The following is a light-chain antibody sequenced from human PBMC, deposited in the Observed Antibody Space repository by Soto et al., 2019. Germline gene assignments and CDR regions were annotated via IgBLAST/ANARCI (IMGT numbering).Light chain of an antibody. CDR2: GAS. V-gene: IGKV3-20*01. J-gene: IGKJ4*01. CDR1: QSVSSSY. Sequence: EIVLTQSPATLSLSPGERATLSCRASQSVSSSYLAWYQQTPGQAPRLLICGASSRATGIPDRFSGSGSGTDFTLTISRLEPEDFAVYYCQQYGNSPALTFVGGTKVEIK. CDR3: QQYGNSPALT.